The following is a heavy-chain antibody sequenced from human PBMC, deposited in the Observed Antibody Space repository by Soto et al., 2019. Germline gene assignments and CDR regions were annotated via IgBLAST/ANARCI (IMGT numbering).Heavy chain of an antibody. Sequence: GSLRLSCAASGFTFSSYAMSWVRQAPGKGLEWVSAISGSGGSTYYADSVKGRFTISRDNSKNTLYLQMNSLRAEDTAVYYCARAGSPFDSDSSGYWGFDHWGQGTLVTVSS. V-gene: IGHV3-23*01. CDR1: GFTFSSYA. D-gene: IGHD3-22*01. J-gene: IGHJ4*02. CDR3: ARAGSPFDSDSSGYWGFDH. CDR2: ISGSGGST.